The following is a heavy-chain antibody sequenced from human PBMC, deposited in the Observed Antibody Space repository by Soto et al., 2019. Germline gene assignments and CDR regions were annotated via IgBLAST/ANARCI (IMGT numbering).Heavy chain of an antibody. J-gene: IGHJ6*02. V-gene: IGHV1-18*01. Sequence: QVQLVQSGGEVKKPGASVKVSCKTSGYSFTTYGISWVRQAPGQGLEWMGRISAYNGNTNYAQKLQDRVTMTTDTSTSTAYMELRSLRSDDTAVYYCAGEGPAPYCYSGMEVWGQGSTVTVSS. CDR2: ISAYNGNT. CDR3: AGEGPAPYCYSGMEV. CDR1: GYSFTTYG.